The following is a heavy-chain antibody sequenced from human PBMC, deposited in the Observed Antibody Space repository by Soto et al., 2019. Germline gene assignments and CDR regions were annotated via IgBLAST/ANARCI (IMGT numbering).Heavy chain of an antibody. CDR3: AKRGCNSQAYHYYYAMDV. CDR1: GYSFSSFW. D-gene: IGHD2-15*01. J-gene: IGHJ6*02. V-gene: IGHV5-10-1*01. Sequence: PGASLKISCEGSGYSFSSFWISWERQMPGKGLEWVGRIDPSDSYINYSPSFQGRVTISADKSSSTAYLQWSSLEASDTGIYYCAKRGCNSQAYHYYYAMDVWGQGXTVTVSS. CDR2: IDPSDSYI.